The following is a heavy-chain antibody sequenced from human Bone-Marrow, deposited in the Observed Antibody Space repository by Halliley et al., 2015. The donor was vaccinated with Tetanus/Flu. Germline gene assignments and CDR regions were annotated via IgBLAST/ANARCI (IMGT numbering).Heavy chain of an antibody. D-gene: IGHD1-1*01. V-gene: IGHV3-21*06. Sequence: GWGSSISSSSTFVPSAGSVKGRFAIPRDDAKNSLFLQMNSLRADDTAVYYCAREADDEGFDYWGQGTLVTVSS. CDR2: ISSSSTFV. CDR3: AREADDEGFDY. J-gene: IGHJ4*02.